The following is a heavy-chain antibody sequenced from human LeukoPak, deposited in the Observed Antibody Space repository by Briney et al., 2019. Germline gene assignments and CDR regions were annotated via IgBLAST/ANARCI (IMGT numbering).Heavy chain of an antibody. Sequence: GASVKVSCKASGYTFTSYDINWVRQATGQGPEWMGWMNPNSGNTGYAQKFQGRVTITRNTSISTAYMELSSLRSEDTAVYYCARGPVLRFLEWLLPYYFDYWGQGTLVTVSS. J-gene: IGHJ4*02. CDR2: MNPNSGNT. CDR1: GYTFTSYD. V-gene: IGHV1-8*03. CDR3: ARGPVLRFLEWLLPYYFDY. D-gene: IGHD3-3*01.